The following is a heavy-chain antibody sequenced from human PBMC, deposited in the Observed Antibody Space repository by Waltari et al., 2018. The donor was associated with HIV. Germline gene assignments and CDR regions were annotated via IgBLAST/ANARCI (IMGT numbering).Heavy chain of an antibody. Sequence: QVQLVQSGAEVKKPGATGKVSCKDSGYTFTGHYLHWVRQAPGQGLDWMGRINPNSGGTNYAQKFQGRVTMTRDTSISTAYMELSRLRSDDTAVYYCARGDYCSSTSCYINGMDVWGQGTTVTVSS. V-gene: IGHV1-2*06. CDR3: ARGDYCSSTSCYINGMDV. CDR1: GYTFTGHY. D-gene: IGHD2-2*02. J-gene: IGHJ6*02. CDR2: INPNSGGT.